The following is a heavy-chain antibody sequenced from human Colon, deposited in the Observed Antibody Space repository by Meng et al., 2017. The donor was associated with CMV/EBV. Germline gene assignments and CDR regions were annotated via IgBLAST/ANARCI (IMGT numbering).Heavy chain of an antibody. Sequence: GFTFTYYGLTWVRQAPGKGLEWVSGISATGTTYYPDSVKGRFTISRDNSKNTVDLQMDSLRAEDTAVYYCAKGPNAHSGFYTIFFDSWGQGTLVTVSS. CDR3: AKGPNAHSGFYTIFFDS. V-gene: IGHV3-23*01. CDR1: GFTFTYYG. CDR2: ISATGTT. J-gene: IGHJ4*02. D-gene: IGHD3-3*01.